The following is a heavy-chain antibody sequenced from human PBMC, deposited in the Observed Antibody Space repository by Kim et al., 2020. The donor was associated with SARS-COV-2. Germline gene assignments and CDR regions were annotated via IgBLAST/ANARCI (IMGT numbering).Heavy chain of an antibody. Sequence: GGSLRLSCAASGFTFSSYWMSWVRQAPGKGLEWVANIKQDGSEKYYVDSVKGRFTISRDNAKNSLYLQMNSLRAEDTAVYYFARDLILTGYYSDYYGMDVWGQGTTVTVSS. CDR2: IKQDGSEK. V-gene: IGHV3-7*01. CDR1: GFTFSSYW. J-gene: IGHJ6*02. D-gene: IGHD3-9*01. CDR3: ARDLILTGYYSDYYGMDV.